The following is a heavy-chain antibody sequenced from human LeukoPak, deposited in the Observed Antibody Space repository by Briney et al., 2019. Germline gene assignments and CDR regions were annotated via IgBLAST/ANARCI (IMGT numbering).Heavy chain of an antibody. Sequence: SETLSLTCAVYGGSFSGYYWSWIRQPPGKGLEWIGEINHSGSTNYNPSLKSRVTISVDTSKNQFSLKLSSVTAADTAVYYCARVPRRGDAFDIWGQGTMVTVSS. CDR3: ARVPRRGDAFDI. J-gene: IGHJ3*02. CDR2: INHSGST. CDR1: GGSFSGYY. V-gene: IGHV4-34*01.